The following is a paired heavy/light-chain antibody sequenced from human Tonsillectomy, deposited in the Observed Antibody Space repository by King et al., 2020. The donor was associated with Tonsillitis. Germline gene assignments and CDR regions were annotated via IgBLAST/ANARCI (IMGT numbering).Light chain of an antibody. Sequence: DIVMTQSPNSLAVSLGERATINCKSSQSVLYSSDSKDCLAWYQQKSGQPPKLLIYWASTRESGVPDRFSGSGSGTDFTLTISSLQAEDVAVYYCQQCYNTPWTFGQGTKVEVK. CDR1: QSVLYSSDSKDC. V-gene: IGKV4-1*01. CDR2: WAS. J-gene: IGKJ1*01. CDR3: QQCYNTPWT.
Heavy chain of an antibody. J-gene: IGHJ4*02. CDR1: GGSIRSYY. CDR3: ARSNNFGWSYLDD. V-gene: IGHV4-59*01. CDR2: MYHSGST. Sequence: QVQLQESGPGLVKPSETLSLTCSVSGGSIRSYYWSWIRQPPGKGLEWIGFMYHSGSTNYNPSLKSRVTMSIDTSKKQFSLTLTSVTAADSAVYYCARSNNFGWSYLDDWGQGTLVTVSS. D-gene: IGHD1-20*01.